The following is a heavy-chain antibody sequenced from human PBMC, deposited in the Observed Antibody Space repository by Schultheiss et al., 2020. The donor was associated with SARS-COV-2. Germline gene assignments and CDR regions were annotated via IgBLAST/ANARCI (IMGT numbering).Heavy chain of an antibody. D-gene: IGHD3-3*01. Sequence: SETLSLTCTVSGGSISSSSYYWGWIRQPPGKGLEWIGSIYYSGSTYYNPSLKSRVTISVDTSKNQFSLRLSSVTAADTAVYYCARVVFFGVEMWFDPWGQGTLVTVSS. CDR2: IYYSGST. J-gene: IGHJ5*02. CDR1: GGSISSSSYY. V-gene: IGHV4-39*01. CDR3: ARVVFFGVEMWFDP.